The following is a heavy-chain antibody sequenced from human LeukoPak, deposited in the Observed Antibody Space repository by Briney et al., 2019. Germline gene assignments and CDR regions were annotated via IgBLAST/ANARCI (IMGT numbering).Heavy chain of an antibody. CDR3: ARGYGVVISTPYYYGMDV. J-gene: IGHJ6*02. V-gene: IGHV4-59*01. CDR1: GFTFSSYA. Sequence: GSLRLSCAASGFTFSSYAMSWVRQAPGKGLEWLGYIYYTGSTNYNPSLESRVTISVDTPKNQFSLRMTSVTAADTAVYYCARGYGVVISTPYYYGMDVWGQGTTVTVSS. CDR2: IYYTGST. D-gene: IGHD3-3*01.